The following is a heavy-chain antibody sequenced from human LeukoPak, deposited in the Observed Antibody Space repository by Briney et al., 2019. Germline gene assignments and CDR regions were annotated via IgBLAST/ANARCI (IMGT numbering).Heavy chain of an antibody. Sequence: ASVKVSCKASGGTFSSYAISWVRQAPGQGLEWMGGIIPIFGTANYAQKFQGRVTITADESTSTAYMELSSLRSEDTAVYYCARTLYRSSWSSMYYFDYWGQGTLVTVSS. D-gene: IGHD6-13*01. CDR1: GGTFSSYA. J-gene: IGHJ4*02. CDR2: IIPIFGTA. V-gene: IGHV1-69*13. CDR3: ARTLYRSSWSSMYYFDY.